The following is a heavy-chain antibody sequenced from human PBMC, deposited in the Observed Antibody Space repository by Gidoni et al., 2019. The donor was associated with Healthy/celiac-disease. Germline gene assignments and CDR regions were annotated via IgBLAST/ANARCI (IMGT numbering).Heavy chain of an antibody. CDR2: ISSSSSTI. J-gene: IGHJ4*02. CDR1: GFTVSSYS. D-gene: IGHD2-21*01. CDR3: ARGTYYYFDY. Sequence: GESGGGLVQPGGSLRLSCAASGFTVSSYSMNWVRQAPGKGLEWVSYISSSSSTIYYADSVKGRFTISRDNAKNSLYLQMNSLRAEDTAVYYCARGTYYYFDYWGQGTLVTVSS. V-gene: IGHV3-48*01.